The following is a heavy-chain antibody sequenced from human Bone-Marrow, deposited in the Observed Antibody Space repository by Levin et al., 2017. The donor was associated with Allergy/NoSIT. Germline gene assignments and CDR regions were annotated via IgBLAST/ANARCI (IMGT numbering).Heavy chain of an antibody. D-gene: IGHD3-3*02. CDR1: GFTFGSYA. J-gene: IGHJ4*02. CDR2: ISFDGSEK. CDR3: ARTFSSYYFDY. Sequence: GESLKISCAASGFTFGSYAMHWVRQAPGKGLEWVAVISFDGSEKYYADPVRGRFTISRDTSKNALYLQMNGLTPEDTAVYSCARTFSSYYFDYWGRGTLVAVS. V-gene: IGHV3-30*04.